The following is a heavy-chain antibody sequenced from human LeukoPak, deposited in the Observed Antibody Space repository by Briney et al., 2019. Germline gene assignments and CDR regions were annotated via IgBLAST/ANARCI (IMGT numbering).Heavy chain of an antibody. CDR1: GGSFSGYY. V-gene: IGHV4-34*01. CDR2: INHSGST. Sequence: SETLSLTCAVYGGSFSGYYWSWIRQPPGKGLEWIGEINHSGSTNYNPSLKSRVTISVDTSKNQFSLRLISVTAADTAMYYCARSRGNLYFQHWGQGTLVTVSS. D-gene: IGHD6-25*01. CDR3: ARSRGNLYFQH. J-gene: IGHJ1*01.